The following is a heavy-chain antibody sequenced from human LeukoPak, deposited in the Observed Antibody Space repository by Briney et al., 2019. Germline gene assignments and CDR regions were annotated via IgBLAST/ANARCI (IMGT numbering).Heavy chain of an antibody. Sequence: PGGSLRLSCAASGFTFSSYEMNWVRQAPGKGLEWVSYISDIGSAIFYADSVKGRFTISRDNARNTLYLQMNSLRPEDTALYFCSEHILVHWGQGTLVTVST. J-gene: IGHJ1*01. CDR1: GFTFSSYE. CDR2: ISDIGSAI. D-gene: IGHD2-21*01. CDR3: SEHILVH. V-gene: IGHV3-48*03.